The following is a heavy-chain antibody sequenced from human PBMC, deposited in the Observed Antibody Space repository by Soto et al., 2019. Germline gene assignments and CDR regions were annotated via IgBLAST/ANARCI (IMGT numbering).Heavy chain of an antibody. V-gene: IGHV3-23*01. Sequence: GGSLRLSCAASGFTFSSYAMSWVRQAPGKGLEWVSGISAGGESAYYADSVKGRFTISRDNSKNTLYLQMNSLRAEDTAVYYCAGRALEGFHCVRSSCYVFDYWGQGTLVTVSS. D-gene: IGHD2-2*01. CDR1: GFTFSSYA. CDR3: AGRALEGFHCVRSSCYVFDY. CDR2: ISAGGESA. J-gene: IGHJ4*02.